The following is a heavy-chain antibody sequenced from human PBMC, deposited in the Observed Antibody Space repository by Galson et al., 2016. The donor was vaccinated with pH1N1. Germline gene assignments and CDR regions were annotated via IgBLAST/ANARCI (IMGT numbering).Heavy chain of an antibody. CDR1: GFTLSGYW. V-gene: IGHV3-7*02. Sequence: SLRLSCAASGFTLSGYWMSWVRQAPGKGLEWVANIKQDGSEKYYVDSVKGRFTISRDNAKNSLFLQMNSLRVEDTAIYYCARGNPVPDWGRGTLVTVSS. D-gene: IGHD6-6*01. CDR2: IKQDGSEK. J-gene: IGHJ4*02. CDR3: ARGNPVPD.